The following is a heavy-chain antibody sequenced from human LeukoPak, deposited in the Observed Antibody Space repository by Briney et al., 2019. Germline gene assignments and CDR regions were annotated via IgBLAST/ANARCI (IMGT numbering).Heavy chain of an antibody. CDR1: GFAFGSHW. V-gene: IGHV3-30*03. D-gene: IGHD6-13*01. CDR3: AREEQQVVDHFDS. CDR2: ISYHGNNK. J-gene: IGHJ4*02. Sequence: GGSLRLSCAASGFAFGSHWMHWVRQAPGKGLEWVAGISYHGNNKYYADSVKGRFTISRDNSKTTLYLQMNSLRAEDTAVYFCAREEQQVVDHFDSWGQGTLVTVSS.